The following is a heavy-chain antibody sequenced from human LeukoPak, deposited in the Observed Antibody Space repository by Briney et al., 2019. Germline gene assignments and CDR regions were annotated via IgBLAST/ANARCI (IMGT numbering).Heavy chain of an antibody. D-gene: IGHD4-17*01. V-gene: IGHV3-30-3*01. J-gene: IGHJ4*02. Sequence: GGSLRLSCAASGFTFSSYAMHWVRQAPGKGLEWVAVISYDGSNKYYADSVKGRFTISRDNSKNTLYLQMNSLRAEDTAVYYSARETGSAVGSTDFDYWGQGTLVTVSS. CDR2: ISYDGSNK. CDR1: GFTFSSYA. CDR3: ARETGSAVGSTDFDY.